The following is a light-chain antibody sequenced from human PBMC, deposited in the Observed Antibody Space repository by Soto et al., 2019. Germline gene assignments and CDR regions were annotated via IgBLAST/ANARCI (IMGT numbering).Light chain of an antibody. CDR2: EGT. J-gene: IGLJ2*01. Sequence: QSALTQRASVSGSPGQSITISCTGTSSDVGSYTLVSWYQQHPGKAPKLMIYEGTKRPSGVSNRFSGSKSGNTASLTISGLQAEDEADYYCCLYAGTTTFVFGGGTKLTVL. CDR1: SSDVGSYTL. CDR3: CLYAGTTTFV. V-gene: IGLV2-23*03.